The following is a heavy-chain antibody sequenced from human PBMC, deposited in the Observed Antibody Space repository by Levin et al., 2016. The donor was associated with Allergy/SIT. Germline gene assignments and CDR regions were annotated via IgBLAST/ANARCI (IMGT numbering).Heavy chain of an antibody. D-gene: IGHD4-17*01. CDR3: ARMTTVTKYNWFDP. Sequence: SETLSLTCTVSGGSISSYYWSWIRQPPGKGLEWIGYIYYSGSTNYNPSLKSRVTISVDTSKNQFSLKLSSVTAADTAVYYCARMTTVTKYNWFDPWGQGTLVTVSS. V-gene: IGHV4-59*01. CDR1: GGSISSYY. CDR2: IYYSGST. J-gene: IGHJ5*02.